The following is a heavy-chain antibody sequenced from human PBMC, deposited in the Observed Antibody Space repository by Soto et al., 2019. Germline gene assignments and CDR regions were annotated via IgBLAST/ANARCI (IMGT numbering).Heavy chain of an antibody. D-gene: IGHD4-4*01. CDR2: IYYSGST. CDR1: GGSISSYY. V-gene: IGHV4-59*01. J-gene: IGHJ6*02. Sequence: QVQLQESGPGLVKPSETLSLTCTVSGGSISSYYWSWIRQPPGKGLEWIGYIYYSGSTNYNPSLKSRVTISVDTSKNQFSLNLSSVTAADTAVYYCARDSNSGYGMDVWGQGTTVTVSS. CDR3: ARDSNSGYGMDV.